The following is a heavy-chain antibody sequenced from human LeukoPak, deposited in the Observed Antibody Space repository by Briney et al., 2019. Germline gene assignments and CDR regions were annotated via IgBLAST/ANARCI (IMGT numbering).Heavy chain of an antibody. CDR1: GFTFSSYS. CDR3: ARARPPKNDYGDY. J-gene: IGHJ4*02. V-gene: IGHV3-21*01. Sequence: GGSLRLSCAASGFTFSSYSMNWVRQAPGKGLDWVSSISSSSSYIYYADSVKGRFTISRDNAKNSLYLQMNSLRAEDTAVYYCARARPPKNDYGDYWGQGTLVTVSS. CDR2: ISSSSSYI.